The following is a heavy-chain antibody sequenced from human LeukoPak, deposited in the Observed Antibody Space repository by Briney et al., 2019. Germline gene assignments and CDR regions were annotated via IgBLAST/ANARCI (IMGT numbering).Heavy chain of an antibody. CDR1: GGSISIYY. Sequence: PSETLSLTCTVSGGSISIYYWNWIRQPAGKRLEWIGRIYTSGSTNYNPSLKSRVTISVDTSKNQFSLKLNSVTAADTAVYYCARGRDGYNFLNRGEYYYFDYWGQGTLVTVSS. CDR2: IYTSGST. V-gene: IGHV4-4*07. D-gene: IGHD5-24*01. J-gene: IGHJ4*02. CDR3: ARGRDGYNFLNRGEYYYFDY.